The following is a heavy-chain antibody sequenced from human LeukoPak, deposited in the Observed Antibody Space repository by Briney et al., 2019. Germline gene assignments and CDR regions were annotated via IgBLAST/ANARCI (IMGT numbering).Heavy chain of an antibody. CDR2: INPTGGST. J-gene: IGHJ4*02. D-gene: IGHD3-10*01. CDR3: ARVPSTTGSFDY. Sequence: GASVKVSCKASGYTFPSYFMHWVRQAPGQGLEWMGIINPTGGSTTYAQKFQGRVTMTRDTSTSTVYMELSSLRSDDTAVYYCARVPSTTGSFDYWGQGTLVTVSS. CDR1: GYTFPSYF. V-gene: IGHV1-46*01.